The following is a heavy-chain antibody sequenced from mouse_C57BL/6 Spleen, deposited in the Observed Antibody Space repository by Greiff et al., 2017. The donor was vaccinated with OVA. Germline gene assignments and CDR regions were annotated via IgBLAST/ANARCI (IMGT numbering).Heavy chain of an antibody. CDR1: GYTFTSYW. CDR2: IYPSDSET. D-gene: IGHD6-2*01. CDR3: ARSLGLDY. J-gene: IGHJ2*01. Sequence: VQLQQPGAELVRPGSSVKLSCKASGYTFTSYWMDWVKQRPGQGLEWIGNIYPSDSETHYNQKFKDKATLTVDKSSSTAYMQLSSLTSEDSAVYYCARSLGLDYWGQGTTLTVSS. V-gene: IGHV1-61*01.